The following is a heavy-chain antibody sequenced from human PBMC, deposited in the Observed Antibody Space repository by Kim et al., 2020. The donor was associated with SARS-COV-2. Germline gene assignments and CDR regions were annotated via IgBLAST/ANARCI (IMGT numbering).Heavy chain of an antibody. Sequence: NYTDSVKGRFTISRDNAKNTVFLQMNSLRADDTAVYYCVRGCGGDCHGIDSWGQGTLVTVSS. D-gene: IGHD2-21*02. J-gene: IGHJ4*02. CDR3: VRGCGGDCHGIDS. V-gene: IGHV3-74*01.